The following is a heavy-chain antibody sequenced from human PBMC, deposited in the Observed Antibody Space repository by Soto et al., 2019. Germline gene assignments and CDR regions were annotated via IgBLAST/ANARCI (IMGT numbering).Heavy chain of an antibody. CDR3: AKDWREFFPGEAFEI. CDR2: IYSGGTT. CDR1: GFTVSSTNY. V-gene: IGHV3-53*05. Sequence: GGSLRLSCVVSGFTVSSTNYMSWVRQAPGKGLEWVSVIYSGGTTFYADSVKGRFTISRDNSKNTLYLQMNNLRSEDAAVYYCAKDWREFFPGEAFEIWGQGTMVTVSS. D-gene: IGHD3-10*01. J-gene: IGHJ3*02.